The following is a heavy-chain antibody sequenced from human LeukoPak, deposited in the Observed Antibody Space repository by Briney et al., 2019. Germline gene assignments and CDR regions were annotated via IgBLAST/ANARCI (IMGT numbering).Heavy chain of an antibody. CDR2: INHSGST. CDR1: GGSFSGYY. D-gene: IGHD3-22*01. CDR3: ARGYLAYYDSSGYVPYYFDY. J-gene: IGHJ4*02. V-gene: IGHV4-34*01. Sequence: SETLSPTCAVYGGSFSGYYWSWIRQPPGRGLEWIGEINHSGSTNYNPSLKSRVTISVDTSQNQFSLKLSSVTAADTAVYYCARGYLAYYDSSGYVPYYFDYWGQGTLVTVSS.